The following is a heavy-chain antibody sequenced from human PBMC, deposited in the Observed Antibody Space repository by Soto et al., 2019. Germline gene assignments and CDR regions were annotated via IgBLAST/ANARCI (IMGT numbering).Heavy chain of an antibody. J-gene: IGHJ4*02. CDR3: ARDGDVNTGFGKDY. V-gene: IGHV3-33*01. Sequence: PGGVLRLSCAASGFTFSSYGMHWVRQAPGKGLEWVAFIWHDGGNKFYAESVKGRFTISRDNSKNTLYLQMTSLSAEDTAMYYCARDGDVNTGFGKDYWGQGTLVTVSS. CDR2: IWHDGGNK. D-gene: IGHD3-16*01. CDR1: GFTFSSYG.